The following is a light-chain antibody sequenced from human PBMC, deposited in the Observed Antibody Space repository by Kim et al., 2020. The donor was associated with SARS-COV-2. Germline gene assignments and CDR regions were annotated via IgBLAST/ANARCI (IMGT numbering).Light chain of an antibody. CDR3: QAWDSSTAWV. Sequence: YELPQPPSVSVSPGQTASITCSGDKLGDKYACWYQQKPGQSPVLVIYQDSKRPSGIPERFSGSNSGNTATLTISGTQAMDEADYYCQAWDSSTAWVFGGGTQLTVL. V-gene: IGLV3-1*01. CDR1: KLGDKY. J-gene: IGLJ2*01. CDR2: QDS.